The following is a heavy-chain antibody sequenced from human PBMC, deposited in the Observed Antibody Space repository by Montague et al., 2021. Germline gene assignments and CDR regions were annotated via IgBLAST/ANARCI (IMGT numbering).Heavy chain of an antibody. V-gene: IGHV4-34*01. CDR1: GGSFSGYN. Sequence: SETLSLTCAVSGGSFSGYNWTWIRQPPGKGLEWIGDINHSGSTNDNPSLKSRLTISVDTSKNQFSLNLSSVTAADTAGYYCARARAERAAFDIWGQGTMVTVSS. CDR3: ARARAERAAFDI. CDR2: INHSGST. D-gene: IGHD1-14*01. J-gene: IGHJ3*02.